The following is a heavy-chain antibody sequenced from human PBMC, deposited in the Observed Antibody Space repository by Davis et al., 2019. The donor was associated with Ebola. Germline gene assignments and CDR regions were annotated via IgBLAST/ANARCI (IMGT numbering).Heavy chain of an antibody. CDR1: GGSFSGYY. CDR2: INHSGST. V-gene: IGHV4-34*01. Sequence: SETLSLTCAVYGGSFSGYYWSWIRQPPGKGLEWIGEINHSGSTNYNPSLKSRVTISVDTSKNQFSLQLSAVTAADTAVYYCARWSFGDFWRLGYFDYWGQGTLVTVSS. CDR3: ARWSFGDFWRLGYFDY. D-gene: IGHD3-3*01. J-gene: IGHJ4*02.